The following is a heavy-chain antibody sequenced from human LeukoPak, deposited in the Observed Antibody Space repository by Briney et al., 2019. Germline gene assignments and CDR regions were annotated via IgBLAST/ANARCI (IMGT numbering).Heavy chain of an antibody. CDR1: GYTFTSYG. D-gene: IGHD3-9*01. CDR2: ISAYNGNT. V-gene: IGHV1-18*01. CDR3: ARERGAHYDILTGYYPYFDY. J-gene: IGHJ4*02. Sequence: ASVKVSCKASGYTFTSYGISWVRQAPGQGLEWMGWISAYNGNTNYAQKLQGRVTMTTDTSTSTAYVELRSLRSDDTAVYYCARERGAHYDILTGYYPYFDYWGQGTLVTVSS.